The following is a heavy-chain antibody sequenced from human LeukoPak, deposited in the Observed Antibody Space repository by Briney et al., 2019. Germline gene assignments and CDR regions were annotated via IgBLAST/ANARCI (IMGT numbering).Heavy chain of an antibody. J-gene: IGHJ5*02. Sequence: GGPLDLSCEASGFPFGGPWMHWVGKAPGKGLVWVSRISPDGSTTKNADSVKGRFTISRDNARSTLFLQLNSLRAEDTAVYYCAREINKWFDPWGQGTLVTVSS. CDR1: GFPFGGPW. V-gene: IGHV3-74*03. CDR2: ISPDGSTT. CDR3: AREINKWFDP.